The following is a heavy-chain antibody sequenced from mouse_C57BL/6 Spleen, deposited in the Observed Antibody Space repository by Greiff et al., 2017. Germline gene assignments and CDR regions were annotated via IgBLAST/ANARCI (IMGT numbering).Heavy chain of an antibody. D-gene: IGHD2-4*01. V-gene: IGHV1-81*01. CDR3: ARRGYYDYDGYFDV. Sequence: VQRVESGAELARPGASVKLSCKASGYTFTSYGISWVKQRTGQGLEWIGEIYPRSGNTYYNEKFKGKATLTADKSSSTAYMELRSLTSEDSAVYFSARRGYYDYDGYFDVWGTGTTVTVSS. CDR1: GYTFTSYG. CDR2: IYPRSGNT. J-gene: IGHJ1*03.